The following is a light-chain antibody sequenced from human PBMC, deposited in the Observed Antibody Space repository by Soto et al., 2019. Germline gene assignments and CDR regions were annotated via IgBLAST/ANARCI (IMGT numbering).Light chain of an antibody. CDR3: QQYGSSPYT. CDR1: QSVSRNY. CDR2: GAS. J-gene: IGKJ2*01. Sequence: EIVLTQSPGTLSLSPGERATLSCRASQSVSRNYLAWYQQKPGQAPRLLIYGASSRATGIPDRFSGSGSGTDFTLTISRLEPEDFAVYYCQQYGSSPYTFGQGTNLEIK. V-gene: IGKV3-20*01.